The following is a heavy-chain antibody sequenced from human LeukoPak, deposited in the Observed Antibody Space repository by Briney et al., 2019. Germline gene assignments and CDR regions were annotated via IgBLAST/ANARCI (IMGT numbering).Heavy chain of an antibody. Sequence: GGSLRLSCEASGFTFSHYGMHWVRQAPGKGLECVTVIYADGSNKYYGDSVKGRFTISRDNSKNTLYLQMDSLRAEDTAIYYCARGHRVTTVNDAFDIRGQGTMVTVSS. CDR1: GFTFSHYG. J-gene: IGHJ3*02. CDR2: IYADGSNK. V-gene: IGHV3-33*01. CDR3: ARGHRVTTVNDAFDI. D-gene: IGHD4-17*01.